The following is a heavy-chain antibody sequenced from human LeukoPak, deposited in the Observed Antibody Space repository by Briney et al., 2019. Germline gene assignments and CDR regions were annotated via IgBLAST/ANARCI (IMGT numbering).Heavy chain of an antibody. V-gene: IGHV4-4*07. CDR3: ARDYGFGELFNWFDP. Sequence: SETLSLTCTVSGGSISSYYWSWIRQPAGKGLEWIRRIYTSGSTNYNPSLKSRVTMSVDTSKNQFSLKLSSVTAADTAVYYCARDYGFGELFNWFDPWGQGTLVTVSS. CDR1: GGSISSYY. CDR2: IYTSGST. D-gene: IGHD3-10*01. J-gene: IGHJ5*02.